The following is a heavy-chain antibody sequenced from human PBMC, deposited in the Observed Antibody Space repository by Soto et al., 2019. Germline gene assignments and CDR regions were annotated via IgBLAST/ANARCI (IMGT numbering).Heavy chain of an antibody. CDR2: ISYGGST. J-gene: IGHJ4*01. CDR1: GGSISSGGYY. Sequence: QVQLQESGPGLVKPSQTLSLTCTVSGGSISSGGYYWSWIRQHPGTGLEWIGYISYGGSTYYNPSLKSLVTIYVDTSKNQFSLILHSVTAADTAVYYCARGVLHWGQGTLVTVSS. V-gene: IGHV4-31*01. CDR3: ARGVLH.